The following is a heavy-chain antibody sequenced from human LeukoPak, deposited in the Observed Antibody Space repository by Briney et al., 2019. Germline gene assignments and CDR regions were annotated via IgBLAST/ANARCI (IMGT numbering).Heavy chain of an antibody. CDR3: ARHPSGRMWLQQGGWFDP. CDR1: GGSFSGYY. V-gene: IGHV4-34*01. D-gene: IGHD5-24*01. CDR2: INHSGST. Sequence: PSETLSLTCAVYGGSFSGYYWGWIRQPPGKGLEWIGEINHSGSTNYNPSLKSRVTISVDTSKNQFSLKLTSVTAADTAVYYCARHPSGRMWLQQGGWFDPWGQGTLVTVSS. J-gene: IGHJ5*02.